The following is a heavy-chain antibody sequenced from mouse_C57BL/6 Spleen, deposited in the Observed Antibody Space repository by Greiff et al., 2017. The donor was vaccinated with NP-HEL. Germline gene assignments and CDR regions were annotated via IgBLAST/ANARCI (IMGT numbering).Heavy chain of an antibody. D-gene: IGHD4-1*01. CDR3: ARTCLTGSFFDY. J-gene: IGHJ2*01. Sequence: EVKLQESGPGLVKPSQSLSLTCSVTGYSITSGYYWNWIRQFPGNKLEWMGYISYDGSNNYNPYLKNRISITRDTSKNQFFLKLNSVTTEDTATXYCARTCLTGSFFDYWGQGTTLTVSS. CDR2: ISYDGSN. CDR1: GYSITSGYY. V-gene: IGHV3-6*01.